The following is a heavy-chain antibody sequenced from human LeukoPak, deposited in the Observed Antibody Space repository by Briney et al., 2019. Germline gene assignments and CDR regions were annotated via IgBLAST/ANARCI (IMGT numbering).Heavy chain of an antibody. V-gene: IGHV4-59*08. Sequence: SETLSLTCTVSGGSISSYYWSWIRQPPGKGLEWIGYIYYSESTNYNPSLKSRVTISVDTSKNQFSLKLSSVTAADTAVYYCARHAYDSDAFDIWGQGTMVTVSS. CDR2: IYYSEST. CDR1: GGSISSYY. CDR3: ARHAYDSDAFDI. D-gene: IGHD3-22*01. J-gene: IGHJ3*02.